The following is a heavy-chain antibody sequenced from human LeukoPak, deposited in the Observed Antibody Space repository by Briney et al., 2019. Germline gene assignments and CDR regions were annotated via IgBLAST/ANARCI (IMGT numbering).Heavy chain of an antibody. CDR1: NGSISSYY. J-gene: IGHJ4*02. CDR2: IYPSGST. CDR3: AREREASVVIIPASNYFDS. D-gene: IGHD2-2*01. Sequence: PSETLSLTCTVSNGSISSYYWSWIRQPAGKGLEWIGHIYPSGSTNYNPSLKSRVTMSVDTSKNQLSLKLSSVTAADTAVYYCAREREASVVIIPASNYFDSWGQGTLVSVSS. V-gene: IGHV4-4*07.